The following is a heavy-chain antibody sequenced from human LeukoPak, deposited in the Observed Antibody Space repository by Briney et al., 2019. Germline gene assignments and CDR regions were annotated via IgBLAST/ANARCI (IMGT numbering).Heavy chain of an antibody. D-gene: IGHD3-10*01. CDR2: IYTSGST. J-gene: IGHJ4*02. Sequence: SETLSLTCTVSGGSISSGSYYWSWIRQPAGKGLEWIGRIYTSGSTNYNPSLKSRVTISVDTSKNQFSLKLSSVTAADTAVYYCARSFINYYGSGSPDYWDQGTLVTVSS. V-gene: IGHV4-61*02. CDR3: ARSFINYYGSGSPDY. CDR1: GGSISSGSYY.